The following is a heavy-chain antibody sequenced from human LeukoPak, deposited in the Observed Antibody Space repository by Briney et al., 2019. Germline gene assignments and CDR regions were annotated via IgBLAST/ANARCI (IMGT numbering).Heavy chain of an antibody. J-gene: IGHJ4*02. CDR2: ISAGADVI. D-gene: IGHD2/OR15-2a*01. CDR1: GFSFRDYP. CDR3: ARGHSTADY. V-gene: IGHV3-21*01. Sequence: GGSLRLSCEAAGFSFRDYPMGWVRRASGKRLEWVSGISAGADVIFYADSVKGRFTISRDNAKNSLYLQMNSLRAEDTAVYYCARGHSTADYWGQGTLVTVSS.